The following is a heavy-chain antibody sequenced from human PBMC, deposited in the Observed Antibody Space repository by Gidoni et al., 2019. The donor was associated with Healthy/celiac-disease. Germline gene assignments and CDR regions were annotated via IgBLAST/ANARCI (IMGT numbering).Heavy chain of an antibody. D-gene: IGHD3-3*01. Sequence: EVQLLESGGGLVQPGGSLRLSCAASGFTFSSYDMSWVRQAPGKGLEWVSAISGSGGSTYYADSVKGRFTISRDNSKNTLYLQMNSLRAEDTAVYYCAKGYYDFWSGYYSPGDWFDPWGQGTLVTVSS. CDR2: ISGSGGST. CDR1: GFTFSSYD. V-gene: IGHV3-23*01. CDR3: AKGYYDFWSGYYSPGDWFDP. J-gene: IGHJ5*02.